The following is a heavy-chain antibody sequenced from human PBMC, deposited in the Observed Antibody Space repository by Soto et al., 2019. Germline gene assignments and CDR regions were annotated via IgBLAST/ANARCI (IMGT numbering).Heavy chain of an antibody. V-gene: IGHV3-30*18. CDR1: GFTFSSYG. D-gene: IGHD5-12*01. CDR2: ISYDGSNK. CDR3: AKDLDYPYYFDY. J-gene: IGHJ4*02. Sequence: PGGSLRLSCAASGFTFSSYGMHWVRQAPGKGLEWVAVISYDGSNKYYADSVKGRFTIPRDNSKNTLYLQMNSLRAEDTAMYYCAKDLDYPYYFDYWGQGTLVTVSS.